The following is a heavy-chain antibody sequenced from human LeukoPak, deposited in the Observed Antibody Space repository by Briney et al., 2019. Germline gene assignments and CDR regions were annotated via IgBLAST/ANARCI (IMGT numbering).Heavy chain of an antibody. CDR3: ARAAWPSSGKYDY. CDR1: GGSISSGGYS. CDR2: IYHSGST. Sequence: SQTLSLTCAVSGGSISSGGYSWSWIRQPPGKGLEWIGYIYHSGSTYYNPSLKSRVTISVDRSKNQFSLKLSSVTAADTAVYYCARAAWPSSGKYDYWGQGTLVTVSS. V-gene: IGHV4-30-2*01. D-gene: IGHD3-22*01. J-gene: IGHJ4*02.